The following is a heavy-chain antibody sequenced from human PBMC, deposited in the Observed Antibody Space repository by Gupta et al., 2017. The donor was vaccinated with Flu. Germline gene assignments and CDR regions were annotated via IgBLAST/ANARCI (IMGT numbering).Heavy chain of an antibody. CDR2: INSDFTT. CDR1: GVSFGTST. J-gene: IGHJ4*02. CDR3: AKTHDGSGSYLPFED. V-gene: IGHV3-23*01. Sequence: EVQLLESGGGLVPPGGSPRLACAASGVSFGTSTMSWVRQAPGKGLDWVSDINSDFTTTYADSVKGRITSSRDNSRNTLYLQMNTLRAEDTATYYGAKTHDGSGSYLPFEDWGQGTLVTVSS. D-gene: IGHD6-19*01.